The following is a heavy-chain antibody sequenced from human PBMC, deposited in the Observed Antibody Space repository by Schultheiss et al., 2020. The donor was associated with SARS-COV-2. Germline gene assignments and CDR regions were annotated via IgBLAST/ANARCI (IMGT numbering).Heavy chain of an antibody. V-gene: IGHV3-23*01. Sequence: GGSLRLSCAASGFTFSSYSMNWVRQAPGKGLEWVSGISGDGGNTYYADSVKGRFTISRDNSKSTLYLQMKSLRADDTAVYFCAKGRGWITEAQEWGQGTLVTVSS. D-gene: IGHD5-12*01. CDR1: GFTFSSYS. CDR2: ISGDGGNT. J-gene: IGHJ4*02. CDR3: AKGRGWITEAQE.